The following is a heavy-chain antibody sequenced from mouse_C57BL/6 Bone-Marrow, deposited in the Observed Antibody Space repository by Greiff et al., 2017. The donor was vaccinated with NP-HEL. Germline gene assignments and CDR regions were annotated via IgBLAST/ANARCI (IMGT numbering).Heavy chain of an antibody. D-gene: IGHD1-1*01. V-gene: IGHV1-62-2*01. CDR1: GYTFPEYT. Sequence: QVQLQQSGAELVKPGASVKLSCKASGYTFPEYTIHWVKQRSGQGLEWIGWFYPGSGSLTYNEKFKDKATLTADKSSSTGYMDLSRLTAEDSAVYFCARHGDYFGSSYGYFDGWGTGTTVTVSS. J-gene: IGHJ1*03. CDR3: ARHGDYFGSSYGYFDG. CDR2: FYPGSGSL.